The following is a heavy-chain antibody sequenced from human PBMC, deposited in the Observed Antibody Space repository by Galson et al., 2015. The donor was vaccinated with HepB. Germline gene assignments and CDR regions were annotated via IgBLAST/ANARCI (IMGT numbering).Heavy chain of an antibody. J-gene: IGHJ4*02. CDR3: VRAGGDSGRYYFDY. D-gene: IGHD4-23*01. CDR2: ARNKAYSYTT. CDR1: GYTFSDHY. V-gene: IGHV3-72*01. Sequence: SLRLSCAASGYTFSDHYIDWVRQAPGKGLEWVGRARNKAYSYTTEYAASVKGRFTISRDDSETSVYLQMDSLKTEDTAMYYCVRAGGDSGRYYFDYWGQGTLVAVSS.